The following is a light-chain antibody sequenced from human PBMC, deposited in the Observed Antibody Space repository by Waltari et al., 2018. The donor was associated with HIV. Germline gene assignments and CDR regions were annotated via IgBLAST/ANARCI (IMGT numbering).Light chain of an antibody. V-gene: IGKV1-27*01. Sequence: DIKMTQSPSSLSASVGDRVTITCRASQGISNYLVWYQQKPGKVPKVLIYGASTLQSGVPSRFSGSGSGTDFTLTISSLQPEDVATYYCQKYNSAPWVFGQGTKVEIK. CDR2: GAS. CDR1: QGISNY. CDR3: QKYNSAPWV. J-gene: IGKJ1*01.